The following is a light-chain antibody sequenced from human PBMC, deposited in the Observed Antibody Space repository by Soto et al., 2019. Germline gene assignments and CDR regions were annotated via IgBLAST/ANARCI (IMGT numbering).Light chain of an antibody. CDR3: QQYSSSPYN. Sequence: ENVLTQSPDTLSLSPGERATLSCRASQTVSSSLLAWYQQKPGQAPRLLIYGSSSRASGIPDRFSGSGSGTDFTLTISRLEPEDFAVYYCQQYSSSPYNFGQGTKLEIK. CDR1: QTVSSSL. V-gene: IGKV3-20*01. J-gene: IGKJ2*01. CDR2: GSS.